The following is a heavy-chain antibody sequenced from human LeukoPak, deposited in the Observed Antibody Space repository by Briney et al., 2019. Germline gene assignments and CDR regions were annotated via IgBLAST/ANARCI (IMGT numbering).Heavy chain of an antibody. D-gene: IGHD2-15*01. CDR2: ISYDATKK. Sequence: PGRSLRLSCAASGLTFSNFDMHWVRQAPGKSLEWVAFISYDATKKHYGDSVKGRFSISRDDARDTLYLQMNSLRLEDSAVYYCLKGPGLGGSTYYRDYYYGLDVWGQGTTVTVSS. CDR3: LKGPGLGGSTYYRDYYYGLDV. V-gene: IGHV3-30*03. CDR1: GLTFSNFD. J-gene: IGHJ6*02.